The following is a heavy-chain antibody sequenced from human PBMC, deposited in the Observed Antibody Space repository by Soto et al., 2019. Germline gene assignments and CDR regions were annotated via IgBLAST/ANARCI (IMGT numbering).Heavy chain of an antibody. CDR2: ISGSGTGT. V-gene: IGHV3-23*01. CDR1: GFTFSDFA. D-gene: IGHD3-3*01. CDR3: AKDRHYNFWSGHVLLS. J-gene: IGHJ4*02. Sequence: EVALLESGGGLVQPGGSLSLSCAASGFTFSDFAMSWVRQAPGKGLEWVSGISGSGTGTYYADSVRGRFSISRDNSGNTLYLQLNALRAEDTAVYYCAKDRHYNFWSGHVLLSWGQGSLVSVSS.